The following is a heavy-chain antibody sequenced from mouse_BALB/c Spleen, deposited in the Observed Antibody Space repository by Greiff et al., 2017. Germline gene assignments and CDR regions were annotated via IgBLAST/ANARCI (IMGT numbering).Heavy chain of an antibody. J-gene: IGHJ4*01. D-gene: IGHD1-1*01. CDR3: ARDPYYYGSSYFAMDY. CDR2: IWGDGST. V-gene: IGHV2-6-7*01. Sequence: QVQLKESGPGLVAPSQSLSITCTVSGFSLTGYGVIWVRQPPGKGLEWLGMIWGDGSTDYNSALKSRLSISKDNSKSQVFLKMNSLQTDDTARYYCARDPYYYGSSYFAMDYWGQGTSVTVSA. CDR1: GFSLTGYG.